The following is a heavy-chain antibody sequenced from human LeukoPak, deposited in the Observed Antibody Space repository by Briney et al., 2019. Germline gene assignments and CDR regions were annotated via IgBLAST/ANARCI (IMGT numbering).Heavy chain of an antibody. V-gene: IGHV1-69*04. CDR1: GYTFTSYG. D-gene: IGHD3-3*01. J-gene: IGHJ5*02. Sequence: SVKVSCKASGYTFTSYGISWVRQAPGQGLEWMGRIIPILGIANYAQKFQGRVTITADKSTGTAYMELSSLRSEDTAVYYCASTPVWSGYYLNNWFDPWGQGTLVTVSS. CDR2: IIPILGIA. CDR3: ASTPVWSGYYLNNWFDP.